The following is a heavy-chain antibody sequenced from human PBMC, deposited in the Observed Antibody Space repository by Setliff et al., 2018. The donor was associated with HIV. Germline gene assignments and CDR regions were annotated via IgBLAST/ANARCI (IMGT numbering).Heavy chain of an antibody. D-gene: IGHD3-3*01. CDR2: MYYSGNT. Sequence: SETLSLTCTVSGVSISNYYWSWIRQPPGKGLEWIGYMYYSGNTNYNPSLKSRVTISVDTSKSQFSLKLNSVTAADTAVYYCARDQSDWFYWGQGTLVTVPQ. J-gene: IGHJ4*02. V-gene: IGHV4-59*01. CDR3: ARDQSDWFY. CDR1: GVSISNYY.